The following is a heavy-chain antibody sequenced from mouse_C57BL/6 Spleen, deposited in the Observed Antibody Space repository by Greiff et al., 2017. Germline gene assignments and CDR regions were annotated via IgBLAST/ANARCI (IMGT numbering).Heavy chain of an antibody. CDR1: GFTFSDYY. J-gene: IGHJ4*01. D-gene: IGHD2-5*01. CDR3: ARQEDYYSNGGAPHAMDY. Sequence: EVKLVESGGGLVQPGGSLKLSCAASGFTFSDYYMYWVRQTPEKRLEWVAYISNGGGSTYYPDTVKGRFTISRDNAKNTLYLQMSRLKSEDTAMYYCARQEDYYSNGGAPHAMDYWGQGTSVTVSS. CDR2: ISNGGGST. V-gene: IGHV5-12*01.